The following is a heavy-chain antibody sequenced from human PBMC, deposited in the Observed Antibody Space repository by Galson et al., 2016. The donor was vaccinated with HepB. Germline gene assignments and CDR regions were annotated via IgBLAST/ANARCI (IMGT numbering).Heavy chain of an antibody. CDR1: GFTLSSFS. V-gene: IGHV1-18*01. Sequence: SVKVSCKASGFTLSSFSVTWVRQAPGQGLEWMGWISGYNGNTNSAQSLKDRLIMTTDTSTDTAYMELRSLRYVDTAVYYCARETAVRDAFDIWGQGTMVFVSS. CDR3: ARETAVRDAFDI. D-gene: IGHD3-22*01. CDR2: ISGYNGNT. J-gene: IGHJ3*02.